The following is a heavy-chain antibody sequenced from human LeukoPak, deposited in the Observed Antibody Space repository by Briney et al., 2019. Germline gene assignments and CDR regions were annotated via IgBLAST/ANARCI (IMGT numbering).Heavy chain of an antibody. V-gene: IGHV3-30*02. Sequence: GGSLRLSCAASGLTFSNYGMHWLRQAPGKGLEWVAFVPYDGGNKYHADSVKGRFTISRDNSKSTLYLQMNSLRAGDTAVYYCARAGFGGRAFDIWGQGTMVTVSS. CDR3: ARAGFGGRAFDI. D-gene: IGHD3-10*01. CDR2: VPYDGGNK. CDR1: GLTFSNYG. J-gene: IGHJ3*02.